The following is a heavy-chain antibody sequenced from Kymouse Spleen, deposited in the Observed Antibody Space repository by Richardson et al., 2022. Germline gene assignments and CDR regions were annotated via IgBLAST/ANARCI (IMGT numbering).Heavy chain of an antibody. CDR1: GFTFSGSA. Sequence: EVQLVESGGGLVQPGGSLKLSCAASGFTFSGSAMHWVRQASGKGLEWVGRIRSKANSYATAYAASVKGRFTISRDDSKNTAYLQMNSLKTEDTAVYYCTRVYGDYSWFDPWGQGTLVTVSS. D-gene: IGHD4-17*01. J-gene: IGHJ5*02. CDR2: IRSKANSYAT. CDR3: TRVYGDYSWFDP. V-gene: IGHV3-73*02.